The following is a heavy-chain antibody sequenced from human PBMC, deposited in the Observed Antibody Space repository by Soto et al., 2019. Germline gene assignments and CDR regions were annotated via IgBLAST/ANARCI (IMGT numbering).Heavy chain of an antibody. J-gene: IGHJ3*02. D-gene: IGHD3-22*01. V-gene: IGHV3-33*01. CDR3: ARDAGITMIVVVPRNAFDI. Sequence: GGSLRLSCAASGFTFSSYGMHWVRQAPGKGLEWVAVIWYDGSNKYYADSVKGRFTISRDNSKNTLYLQMNSLRAEDTAVYYCARDAGITMIVVVPRNAFDIWGQGTMVTVSS. CDR1: GFTFSSYG. CDR2: IWYDGSNK.